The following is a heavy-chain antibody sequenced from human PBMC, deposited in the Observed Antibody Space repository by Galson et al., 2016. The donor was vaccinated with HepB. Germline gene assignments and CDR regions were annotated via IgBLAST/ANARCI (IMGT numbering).Heavy chain of an antibody. CDR3: ARPPEGDRRYFDL. CDR2: ISGSGNSI. J-gene: IGHJ2*01. Sequence: SLRLSCAASGFTFSNYAMSWVRQAPGKGLEWISSISGSGNSIDTADSVKGRFTISRDNSKNSLYLQMNSLRAEDTAVYYCARPPEGDRRYFDLWGRGTLVTVSS. D-gene: IGHD3-16*01. V-gene: IGHV3-23*01. CDR1: GFTFSNYA.